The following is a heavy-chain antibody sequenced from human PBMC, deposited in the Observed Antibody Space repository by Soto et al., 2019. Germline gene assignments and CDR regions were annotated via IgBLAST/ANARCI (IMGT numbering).Heavy chain of an antibody. D-gene: IGHD6-19*01. V-gene: IGHV1-69*13. CDR3: ASSGWPPLGAFDI. CDR2: IIPIFGTA. Sequence: GASVKVSCKAPGGTFSSYAISWVRQAPGQGLEWLGGIIPIFGTANYAQKFQGRVTITADESTSTAYMELSSLRSEDTAVYYCASSGWPPLGAFDIWGQGTMVTVSS. J-gene: IGHJ3*02. CDR1: GGTFSSYA.